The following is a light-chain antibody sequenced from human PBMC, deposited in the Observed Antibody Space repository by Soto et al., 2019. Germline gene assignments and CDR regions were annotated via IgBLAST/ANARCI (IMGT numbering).Light chain of an antibody. CDR1: QSVSSN. CDR3: QQYNNWPFT. CDR2: GAS. Sequence: ELVMTQSPATLSVSPGERATLACRASQSVSSNLAWYQQKPGQAPRLLIYGASTSATGIPARLSGSGSATEFTPTITSLQSADFAVYDCQQYNNWPFTFGPATKVDIK. V-gene: IGKV3-15*01. J-gene: IGKJ3*01.